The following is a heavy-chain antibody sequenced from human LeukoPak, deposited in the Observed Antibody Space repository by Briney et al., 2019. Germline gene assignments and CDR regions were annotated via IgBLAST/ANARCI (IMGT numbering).Heavy chain of an antibody. Sequence: AASVKVSCKASGYTFTSYYMHWVRQAPGQGLEWMGIINPSGGSTNYAQKFQGRVTMTRDTSTSTVYMELSSLRSEDTAVYYCARVRKRITMIVVTKAEGWFDPWGQGTLVTVSS. CDR3: ARVRKRITMIVVTKAEGWFDP. J-gene: IGHJ5*02. V-gene: IGHV1-46*01. CDR1: GYTFTSYY. D-gene: IGHD3-22*01. CDR2: INPSGGST.